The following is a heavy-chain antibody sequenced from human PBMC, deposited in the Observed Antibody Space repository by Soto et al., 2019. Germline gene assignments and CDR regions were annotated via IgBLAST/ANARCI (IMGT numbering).Heavy chain of an antibody. D-gene: IGHD2-15*01. CDR1: GYTFTSYY. CDR2: SNPSGGST. CDR3: ARDARFQVVVAATGWFDP. Sequence: VKVSCKASGYTFTSYYMHWVRQAAGQGLEWMGISNPSGGSTSYAQKFQGRVTMTRDTSTSTVYMELSSLRSEDTAVYYCARDARFQVVVAATGWFDPWGQGTLVTVSS. V-gene: IGHV1-46*01. J-gene: IGHJ5*02.